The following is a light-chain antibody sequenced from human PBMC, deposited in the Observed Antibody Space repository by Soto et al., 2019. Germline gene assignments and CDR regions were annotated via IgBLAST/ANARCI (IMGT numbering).Light chain of an antibody. CDR3: QQRFT. CDR2: DVS. J-gene: IGKJ5*01. V-gene: IGKV3-11*01. Sequence: DIMLTQSPATLSLSLGERATLSCRASQSVSSYLAWYQQKPCQAPRLLIYDVSNRATGIPAMFSGSGSGTDFTLTISSLEPEDFAVYYCQQRFTFGQGTRLEIK. CDR1: QSVSSY.